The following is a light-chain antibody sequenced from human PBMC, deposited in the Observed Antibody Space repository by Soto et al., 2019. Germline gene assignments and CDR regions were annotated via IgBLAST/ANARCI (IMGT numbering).Light chain of an antibody. V-gene: IGKV3-15*01. CDR1: QSVSSN. CDR3: QQYDVWPALT. CDR2: GAS. Sequence: EKAVTQSPFALSWSPVERCTLSCRASQSVSSNLAWYQQRPGQAPRLLIYGASTRASGVPDRFSGSGSGTEFILTISSLQSEDSAVYYCQQYDVWPALTFGGGTKVDIK. J-gene: IGKJ4*01.